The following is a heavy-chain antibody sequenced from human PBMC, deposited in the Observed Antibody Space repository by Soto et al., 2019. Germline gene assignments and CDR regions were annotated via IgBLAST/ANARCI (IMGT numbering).Heavy chain of an antibody. CDR2: IHPNSGAT. Sequence: QVQLVQSGAEVKEPGASVKVSCRTPGYTFTDTYINWVRQAPGQGPEYMGWIHPNSGATKYTQRFQGRVTMTRDTSISTAYMELRRLTSDATAVYYCARDLSRQSWKVFDPWGQGTLVTVSS. CDR3: ARDLSRQSWKVFDP. V-gene: IGHV1-2*02. J-gene: IGHJ5*02. D-gene: IGHD1-1*01. CDR1: GYTFTDTY.